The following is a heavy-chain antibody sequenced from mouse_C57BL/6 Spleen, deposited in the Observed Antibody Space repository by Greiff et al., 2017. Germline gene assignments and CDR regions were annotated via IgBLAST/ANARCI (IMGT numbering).Heavy chain of an antibody. J-gene: IGHJ2*01. CDR2: INPSTGGT. CDR1: GYSFTGYY. D-gene: IGHD2-5*01. Sequence: VQLQQSGPELVKPGASVKISCKASGYSFTGYYMNWVKQSPEKSLEWIGEINPSTGGTTYNQKFKAKATLTVDKSSSTAYMQLKSLTSEDSAVYYCYSNCYWGQGTTLTVSS. V-gene: IGHV1-42*01. CDR3: YSNCY.